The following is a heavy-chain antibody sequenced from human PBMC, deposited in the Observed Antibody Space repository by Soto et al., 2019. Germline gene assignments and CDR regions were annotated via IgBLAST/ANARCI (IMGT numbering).Heavy chain of an antibody. Sequence: GGSLRLSCAASGFTFSSDSMNWVRQAPGKVLEWVSSISSSSSYIYYADSVKGRFTISRDNSKNTLYLQMNSLRAEDTAVYYCAKFLTGYFDYWGQGTLVTVSS. V-gene: IGHV3-21*04. J-gene: IGHJ4*02. CDR2: ISSSSSYI. D-gene: IGHD7-27*01. CDR1: GFTFSSDS. CDR3: AKFLTGYFDY.